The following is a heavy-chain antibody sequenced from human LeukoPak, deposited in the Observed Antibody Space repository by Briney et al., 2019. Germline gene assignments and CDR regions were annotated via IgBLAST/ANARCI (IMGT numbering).Heavy chain of an antibody. V-gene: IGHV1-69*05. CDR3: ARAPPKQLLHLY. CDR2: VIPIFSTT. CDR1: GGTFNSYA. Sequence: SVKVSCKASGGTFNSYAISWVRQAPGQGLEWMGAVIPIFSTTNYAQKFQGRVAITTDESTNTAYMELTSLKSEDTAVYYCARAPPKQLLHLYWGQGTLVTGSS. J-gene: IGHJ4*02. D-gene: IGHD6-13*01.